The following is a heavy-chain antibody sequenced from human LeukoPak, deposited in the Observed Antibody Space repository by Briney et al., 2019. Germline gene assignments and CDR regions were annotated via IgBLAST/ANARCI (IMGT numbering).Heavy chain of an antibody. CDR3: ASRGSYHFFDY. D-gene: IGHD3-3*01. Sequence: GGSLRLSCAASGFTFSRYAMSWVRQAPGKGLEWVSSISSDSTYIYYADSVKGRFTISRDNAKNSLYLQMNSLRAEDTAVYYCASRGSYHFFDYWGQGTLVTVSS. V-gene: IGHV3-21*01. CDR2: ISSDSTYI. J-gene: IGHJ4*02. CDR1: GFTFSRYA.